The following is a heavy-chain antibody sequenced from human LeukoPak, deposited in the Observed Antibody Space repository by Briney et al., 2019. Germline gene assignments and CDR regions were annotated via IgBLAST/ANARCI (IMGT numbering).Heavy chain of an antibody. CDR3: AKLTPPFIAVAAIDY. V-gene: IGHV3-30*02. D-gene: IGHD6-19*01. J-gene: IGHJ4*02. Sequence: PGGSLRLSCAASGFTFSIYGMHWVRQAPGKGLEWVAFIRYDGSNKDYADSVKGRFTISRDNSKNTLCLQMNRLRPEDTAIYSCAKLTPPFIAVAAIDYWGQGTLVTVSS. CDR1: GFTFSIYG. CDR2: IRYDGSNK.